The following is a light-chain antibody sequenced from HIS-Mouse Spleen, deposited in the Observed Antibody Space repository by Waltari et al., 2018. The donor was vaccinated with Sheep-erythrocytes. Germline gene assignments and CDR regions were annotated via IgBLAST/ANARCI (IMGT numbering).Light chain of an antibody. V-gene: IGLV2-11*01. CDR2: DVS. Sequence: QSALTQPRSVSGYPGQSVTISCTGTSSAVGGYNYVSWYQQYPGKAPKLMIYDVSKRPSGVPDRFSGSKSGNTASLTISGLQAEDEADYYCCSYAGSYNHVFATGTKVTVL. CDR1: SSAVGGYNY. CDR3: CSYAGSYNHV. J-gene: IGLJ1*01.